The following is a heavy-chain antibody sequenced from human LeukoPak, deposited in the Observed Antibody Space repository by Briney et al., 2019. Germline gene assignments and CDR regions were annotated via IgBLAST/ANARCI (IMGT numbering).Heavy chain of an antibody. D-gene: IGHD1-1*01. Sequence: GRSLRLSCAASGFTFSTYGMHWVRQAPGKGLEWVAVIWYDGSDEYYADSVKGRFTISRDNSKNTLYLQMNSLRAEDTAVYYCARDRNVDYFDYWGRGTLVTVAS. J-gene: IGHJ4*02. CDR3: ARDRNVDYFDY. V-gene: IGHV3-33*01. CDR2: IWYDGSDE. CDR1: GFTFSTYG.